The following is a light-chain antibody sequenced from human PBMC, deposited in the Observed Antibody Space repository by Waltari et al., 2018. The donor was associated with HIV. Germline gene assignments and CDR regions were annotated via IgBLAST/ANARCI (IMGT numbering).Light chain of an antibody. CDR1: TSDFGRYNS. CDR2: EVT. CDR3: STHTTTDTLI. Sequence: LTQPASVSGSPGQSVTISCTATTSDFGRYNSVSWYQQHPGNLPKVIIYEVTSRPSGVPHRFSGSKSGDTATLTISGQQAEDEAIYYCSTHTTTDTLIFGGGTKLTVL. J-gene: IGLJ2*01. V-gene: IGLV2-14*03.